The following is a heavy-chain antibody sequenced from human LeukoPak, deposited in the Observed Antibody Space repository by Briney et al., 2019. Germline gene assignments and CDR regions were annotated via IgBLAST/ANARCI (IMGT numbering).Heavy chain of an antibody. CDR1: GGSISSGSYY. J-gene: IGHJ4*02. D-gene: IGHD3-9*01. V-gene: IGHV4-61*02. CDR3: ARVVARYYDILTGYTDQDY. Sequence: SETLSLTCTVPGGSISSGSYYCSWIRQPAGKGLEWLGRIYTSGITNYNPSLKSRYTIEADKSKNHISLELSTVTAAHTAVYYCARVVARYYDILTGYTDQDYWGQGTLVTVSS. CDR2: IYTSGIT.